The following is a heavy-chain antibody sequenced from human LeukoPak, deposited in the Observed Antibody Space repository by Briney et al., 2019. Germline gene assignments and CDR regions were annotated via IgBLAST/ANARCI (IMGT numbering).Heavy chain of an antibody. D-gene: IGHD1-26*01. Sequence: SETLSLTCTVSGGSISSYYWSWIRQPPGKGLEWIGYIYHSGSTYYNPSLKSRVTISVDRSKNQFSLKLSSVTAADTAVYYCARVAEGDQPFDYWGQGTLVTVSS. CDR2: IYHSGST. V-gene: IGHV4-59*12. CDR3: ARVAEGDQPFDY. CDR1: GGSISSYY. J-gene: IGHJ4*02.